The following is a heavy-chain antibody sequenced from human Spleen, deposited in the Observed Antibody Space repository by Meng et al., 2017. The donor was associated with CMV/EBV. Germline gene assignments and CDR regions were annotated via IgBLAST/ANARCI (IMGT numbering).Heavy chain of an antibody. V-gene: IGHV3-30*04. J-gene: IGHJ6*02. CDR1: RLTLSRYA. CDR2: VSYDGSNT. Sequence: GESLKISCAASRLTLSRYAMHWVRQTPGKGLEWVAVVSYDGSNTYYADSVKGRFTISRDNSKNTLYRQMNSLRAEDTAVYYCARDLARLTNRAASYYYYGMDVWGQGTTVTVSS. D-gene: IGHD3-16*01. CDR3: ARDLARLTNRAASYYYYGMDV.